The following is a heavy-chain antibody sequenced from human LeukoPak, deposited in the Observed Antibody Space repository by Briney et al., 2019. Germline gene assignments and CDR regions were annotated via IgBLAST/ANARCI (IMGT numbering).Heavy chain of an antibody. V-gene: IGHV5-51*01. Sequence: GESLKISCKGSGYSFTSYWIGWVRQMPGKGLEWMGIIYPGDSDTRYSPSFQGQVTISADKSISTAYLQWSSLKASDTAMYYCARSGYDILTGSVTLGWFDPWGQGTLVTVSS. CDR3: ARSGYDILTGSVTLGWFDP. D-gene: IGHD3-9*01. CDR2: IYPGDSDT. CDR1: GYSFTSYW. J-gene: IGHJ5*02.